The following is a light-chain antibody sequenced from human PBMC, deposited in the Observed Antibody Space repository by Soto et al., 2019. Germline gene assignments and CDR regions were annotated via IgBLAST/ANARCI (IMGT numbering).Light chain of an antibody. CDR2: LGS. J-gene: IGKJ1*01. CDR3: LQVLQAPPT. Sequence: DIVMTQSPLSLPVTPGEPASISCRSSQSLLHSNGYYYVDWYLQKPGQSPQLLVYLGSNRASGVPDRFSGSGAGTDFTLKISRVEAEDVGVYYCLQVLQAPPTFGQGTKLDI. V-gene: IGKV2-28*01. CDR1: QSLLHSNGYYY.